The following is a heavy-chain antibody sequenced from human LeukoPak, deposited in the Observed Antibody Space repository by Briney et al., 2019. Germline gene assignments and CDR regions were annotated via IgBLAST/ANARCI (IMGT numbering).Heavy chain of an antibody. D-gene: IGHD3-16*02. J-gene: IGHJ4*02. CDR1: GFTFSSYS. CDR2: ISSSSSYI. Sequence: GGSLRLSCAASGFTFSSYSMNWVRQAPGKGLEWVSSISSSSSYIYYADSVKGRFTISRDNAKNSLYLQMNSLRAEDTGVYYCARDQVPFGGVIVRPPALWGQGTLVTVSS. CDR3: ARDQVPFGGVIVRPPAL. V-gene: IGHV3-21*01.